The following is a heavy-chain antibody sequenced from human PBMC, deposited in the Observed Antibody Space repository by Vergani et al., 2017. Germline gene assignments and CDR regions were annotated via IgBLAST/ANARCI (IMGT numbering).Heavy chain of an antibody. V-gene: IGHV3-33*01. D-gene: IGHD2-8*01. J-gene: IGHJ6*01. CDR2: IWYDGSKE. CDR1: GFTLSSHD. CDR3: ARAGYCAHGVCYMAYYYFMGV. Sequence: VQLVETGGGLIQPGGSLRLSCAGSGFTLSSHDMHWVRQAPGKGLEGVAYIWYDGSKEYYADSVKGRFTISRDNSKNTLYLQMNNLIAADTAVYYCARAGYCAHGVCYMAYYYFMGVWGQGTAVTVSS.